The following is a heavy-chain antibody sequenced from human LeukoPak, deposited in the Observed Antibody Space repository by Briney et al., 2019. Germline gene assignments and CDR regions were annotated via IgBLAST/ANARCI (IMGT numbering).Heavy chain of an antibody. CDR1: GGSISSSSYY. CDR2: IYYSGST. J-gene: IGHJ5*02. CDR3: ASALMGTTRWFDP. D-gene: IGHD1-14*01. V-gene: IGHV4-39*07. Sequence: SETLSLTCTVSGGSISSSSYYWDWIRQPPGKGLEWIGSIYYSGSTYYNPSLKSRVTISVDTSKNQFSLKLSSVTAADTAVYYRASALMGTTRWFDPWGQGTLVTVSS.